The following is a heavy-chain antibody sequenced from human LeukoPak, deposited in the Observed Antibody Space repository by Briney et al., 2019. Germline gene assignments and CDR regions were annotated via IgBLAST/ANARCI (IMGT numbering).Heavy chain of an antibody. CDR1: GGSITGNSYY. D-gene: IGHD4-11*01. CDR3: ARGTTVTALTYFQH. CDR2: IYYSGST. Sequence: SETLSLTCTVSGGSITGNSYYWGWIRQPPGKGLEWIGSIYYSGSTYYNPSLKRRVTISIDTSKNQFSLKLSSVTAADTAVYYCARGTTVTALTYFQHWGQGTLVTVSS. J-gene: IGHJ1*01. V-gene: IGHV4-39*07.